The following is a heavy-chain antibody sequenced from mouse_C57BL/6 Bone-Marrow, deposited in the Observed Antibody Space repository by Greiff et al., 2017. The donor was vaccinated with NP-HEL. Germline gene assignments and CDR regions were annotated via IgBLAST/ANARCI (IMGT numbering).Heavy chain of an antibody. D-gene: IGHD1-1*01. Sequence: EVMLVESGGGLVQPGGSLTLSCAASGFTFSDYYMYWVRQTPEKRLEWVAYISNGGGSTYYPDTVKGRFTISRDNAKNTLYLQMSRLKSEDTAMYYCARASCSSYTGWGQGTLVTVSA. CDR2: ISNGGGST. V-gene: IGHV5-12*01. CDR3: ARASCSSYTG. CDR1: GFTFSDYY. J-gene: IGHJ3*01.